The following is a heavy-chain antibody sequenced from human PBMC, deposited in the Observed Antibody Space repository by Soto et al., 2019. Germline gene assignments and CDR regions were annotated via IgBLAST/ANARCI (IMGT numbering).Heavy chain of an antibody. CDR2: ISRSSSYI. J-gene: IGHJ3*01. D-gene: IGHD3-16*01. V-gene: IGHV3-21*01. CDR1: GFTFSSCS. CDR3: ARGQSYAPADAFDL. Sequence: PGGSLRLSCAASGFTFSSCSMNWVRQAPGKGLEWVSSISRSSSYIYYADSVKGRFTISRDNDKHSLYLQMNSLRAEDTAVYYCARGQSYAPADAFDLWGQGTMVTVSS.